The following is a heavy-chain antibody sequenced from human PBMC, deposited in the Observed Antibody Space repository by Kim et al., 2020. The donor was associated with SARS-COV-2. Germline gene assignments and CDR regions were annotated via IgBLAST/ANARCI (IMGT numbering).Heavy chain of an antibody. J-gene: IGHJ2*01. CDR3: ARGGYSGEFDL. CDR2: I. D-gene: IGHD5-12*01. V-gene: IGHV3-21*01. Sequence: IYYADSVKGRFTISRDNAKNSLYLQMNSLRAEDTAVYYCARGGYSGEFDLWGRGTLVTVSS.